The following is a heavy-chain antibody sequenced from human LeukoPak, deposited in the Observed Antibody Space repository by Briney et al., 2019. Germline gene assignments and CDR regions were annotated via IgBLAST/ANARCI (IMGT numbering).Heavy chain of an antibody. CDR2: IYHSGST. V-gene: IGHV4-30-2*01. Sequence: PSETLSLTCAVSGGSISSGGYSGSWIRQPPGKGLEWIGYIYHSGSTYYNPSLKSRVTISVDRSKNQFSLKLSSVTAADTAVYYCARRPRQWLVPGGAFDIWGQGTMVTVSS. J-gene: IGHJ3*02. CDR3: ARRPRQWLVPGGAFDI. CDR1: GGSISSGGYS. D-gene: IGHD6-19*01.